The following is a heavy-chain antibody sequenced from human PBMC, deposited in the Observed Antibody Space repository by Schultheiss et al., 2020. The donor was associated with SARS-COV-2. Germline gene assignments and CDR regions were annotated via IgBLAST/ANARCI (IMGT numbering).Heavy chain of an antibody. CDR3: ARTARDSSGSWPSAFDI. Sequence: SETLSLTCSVSGGSISSGSYYWGWIRQPPGKGLEWIGEINHSGSTNYNPSLKSRVTISVDTSKNQFSLKLSSVTAADTAVYYCARTARDSSGSWPSAFDIWGQGTMVTVSS. CDR2: INHSGST. D-gene: IGHD3-22*01. V-gene: IGHV4-39*07. J-gene: IGHJ3*02. CDR1: GGSISSGSYY.